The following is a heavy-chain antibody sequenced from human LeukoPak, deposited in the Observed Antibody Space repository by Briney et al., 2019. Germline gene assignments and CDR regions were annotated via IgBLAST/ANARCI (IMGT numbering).Heavy chain of an antibody. CDR2: IYTSGST. CDR3: ARDLYYYGSGSNWFDP. Sequence: PSETLSLTCTVSGGSISSYYWSWIRQPAGKGLEWIGRIYTSGSTNYNPSLKSRVTISLDTSRNQFSLKLNSVTAADTAVYYCARDLYYYGSGSNWFDPWGQGTLVTVSS. V-gene: IGHV4-4*07. D-gene: IGHD3-10*01. J-gene: IGHJ5*02. CDR1: GGSISSYY.